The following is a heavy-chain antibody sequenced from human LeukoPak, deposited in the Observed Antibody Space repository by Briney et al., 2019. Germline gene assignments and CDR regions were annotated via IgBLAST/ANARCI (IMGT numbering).Heavy chain of an antibody. CDR2: IDPSDSYT. CDR1: GYRFTSYW. Sequence: GESLKISCKGSGYRFTSYWISWVRQMPGKGLEWMGRIDPSDSYTNYSPSFQGHVTISADKSISTAYLQWSSLKASDTAMYYCARHETVMAYYYGMDVWGQGTTVTVSS. V-gene: IGHV5-10-1*01. CDR3: ARHETVMAYYYGMDV. D-gene: IGHD5-24*01. J-gene: IGHJ6*02.